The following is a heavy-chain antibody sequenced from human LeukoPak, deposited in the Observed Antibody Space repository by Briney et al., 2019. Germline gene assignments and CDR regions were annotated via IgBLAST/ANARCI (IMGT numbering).Heavy chain of an antibody. CDR2: INHSGST. CDR1: GGSISSYY. CDR3: ARARHILTGFDY. J-gene: IGHJ4*02. Sequence: SETLSLTCTVSGGSISSYYWSWIRQPPGKGLEWIGEINHSGSTNYNPSLKSRVTISVDTSKNQFSLKLSSVTAADTAVYYCARARHILTGFDYWGQGTLVTVSS. D-gene: IGHD3-9*01. V-gene: IGHV4-34*01.